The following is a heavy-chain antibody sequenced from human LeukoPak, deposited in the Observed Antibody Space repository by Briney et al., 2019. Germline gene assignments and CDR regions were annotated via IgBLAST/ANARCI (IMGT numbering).Heavy chain of an antibody. CDR2: INHSGST. Sequence: SETLSLTCAVYGGSFSGYYWSWIRQPPEKGLEWIGEINHSGSTNYNPSLKSRVTISVDTSKNQFSLKLSSVTAADTAVYYCARGGRITIFGVAADNWFDPWGQGTLVTVSS. D-gene: IGHD3-3*01. V-gene: IGHV4-34*01. J-gene: IGHJ5*02. CDR3: ARGGRITIFGVAADNWFDP. CDR1: GGSFSGYY.